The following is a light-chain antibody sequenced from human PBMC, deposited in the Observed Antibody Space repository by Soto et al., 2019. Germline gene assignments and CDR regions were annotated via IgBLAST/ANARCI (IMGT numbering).Light chain of an antibody. V-gene: IGKV1-27*01. CDR3: QQYNNWPPTWT. Sequence: DIQMTQSPSSLSAFVGDRVTITCRASQGISNFLALYQQKPGKVPKLLIYAASTLQSGVPSRFSGSGSGTEFTLTISSLQSEDFAVYYCQQYNNWPPTWTFGQGTKVDIK. CDR2: AAS. J-gene: IGKJ1*01. CDR1: QGISNF.